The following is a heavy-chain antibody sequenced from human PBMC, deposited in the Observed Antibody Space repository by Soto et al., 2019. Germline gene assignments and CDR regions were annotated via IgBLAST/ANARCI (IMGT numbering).Heavy chain of an antibody. CDR3: ARGSTCQQLVRFFDY. Sequence: AAVKVSCKASGYTFTNYGVSWVRRAPGQGLEWMGWISGYDGVTKYAQKLQGRVTLTADTSTSTAYMELGSLRSDDTAMYYCARGSTCQQLVRFFDYWGQGTLATVFS. CDR2: ISGYDGVT. CDR1: GYTFTNYG. J-gene: IGHJ4*02. V-gene: IGHV1-18*01. D-gene: IGHD6-13*01.